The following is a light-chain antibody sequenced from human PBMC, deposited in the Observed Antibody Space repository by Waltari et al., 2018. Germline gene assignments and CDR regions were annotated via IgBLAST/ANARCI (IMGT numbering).Light chain of an antibody. J-gene: IGKJ1*01. V-gene: IGKV1-5*03. CDR2: KAS. CDR1: PSISTW. Sequence: DVQITQSPSTLPASVGDRVAITCRASPSISTWLAWYQQKPGKAPKLLIYKASTLQSGVPSRFSGSGFGTEFTLTINTLQPDDFATYYCQQYNTYWTFGQGTKVEIK. CDR3: QQYNTYWT.